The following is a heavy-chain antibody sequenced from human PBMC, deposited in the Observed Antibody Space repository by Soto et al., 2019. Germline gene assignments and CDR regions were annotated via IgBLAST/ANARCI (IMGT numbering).Heavy chain of an antibody. V-gene: IGHV1-18*01. CDR3: ARERPFRYCSRTSCHGYYYYGMDV. J-gene: IGHJ6*02. CDR2: ISAYNGNT. Sequence: GASVKVSCKASGYTFTSYGISWVRQAPGQGLEWMGWISAYNGNTNYAQKLQGRVTMTTDTSTSTAYMELRSLRSDDTAVYYCARERPFRYCSRTSCHGYYYYGMDVWGQGTTVTVSS. D-gene: IGHD2-2*01. CDR1: GYTFTSYG.